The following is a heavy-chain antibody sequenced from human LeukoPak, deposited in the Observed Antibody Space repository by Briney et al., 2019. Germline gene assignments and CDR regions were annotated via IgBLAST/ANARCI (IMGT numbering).Heavy chain of an antibody. V-gene: IGHV3-74*01. CDR2: INSDGSST. CDR1: GFTFSSYW. J-gene: IGHJ3*02. D-gene: IGHD3-10*01. Sequence: SGGSLRLSCAASGFTFSSYWMHWVRQAPGKGLVWVSRINSDGSSTSYADSVKGRFTISRDNAKNTLYVQMNSLRAEDTAVYYRSTGSGHAFDIWGRGTMVTVSS. CDR3: STGSGHAFDI.